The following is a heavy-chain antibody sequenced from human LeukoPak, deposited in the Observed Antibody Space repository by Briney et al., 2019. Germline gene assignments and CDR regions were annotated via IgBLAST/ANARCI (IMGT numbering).Heavy chain of an antibody. CDR1: GLTFSTYF. CDR3: ARERQDTIVHSGAFDI. Sequence: GRSLRLSCAASGLTFSTYFMHWLRQAPGKGLEWVAVIASDGSHTFYVDSVKDRFTISRDNSKNTLYLQMNSLRAEDTAVYFCARERQDTIVHSGAFDIWGQGTMVTVSS. D-gene: IGHD3-10*01. J-gene: IGHJ3*02. CDR2: IASDGSHT. V-gene: IGHV3-30-3*01.